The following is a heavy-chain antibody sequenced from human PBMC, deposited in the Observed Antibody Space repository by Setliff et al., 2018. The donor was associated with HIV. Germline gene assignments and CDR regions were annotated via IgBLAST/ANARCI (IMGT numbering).Heavy chain of an antibody. V-gene: IGHV4-34*01. J-gene: IGHJ4*02. CDR1: AGSLSGSY. CDR3: ARRTSFVGGAVAGHFDY. CDR2: INNSGNT. Sequence: PSQTLSLTCDVYAGSLSGSYWSWIRQSPGKGLEWIGEINNSGNTNYSPSLKSRVTISVDASKNHFSLRLKSVTAADTAIFYCARRTSFVGGAVAGHFDYWGQGTPVTVSS. D-gene: IGHD6-19*01.